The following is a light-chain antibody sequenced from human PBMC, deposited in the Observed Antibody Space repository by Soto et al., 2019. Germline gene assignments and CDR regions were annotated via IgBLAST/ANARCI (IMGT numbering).Light chain of an antibody. V-gene: IGLV2-8*01. CDR3: SSYAGSNSCVV. CDR1: SRDSGAYTF. Sequence: QSVLSHPPSASGSPGPSVSISCTGSSRDSGAYTFVSLEQQHPGKAPRLGRYVVSRRPSAVPDRFSGSKSGNTASRTVSGLQAEDEADYYCSSYAGSNSCVVFGGGTEV. CDR2: VVS. J-gene: IGLJ6*01.